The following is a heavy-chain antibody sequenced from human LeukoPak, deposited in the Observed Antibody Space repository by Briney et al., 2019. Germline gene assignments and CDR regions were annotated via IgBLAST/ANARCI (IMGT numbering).Heavy chain of an antibody. CDR3: VQETGHNWGYLDY. Sequence: PGGSLRLSCAASGFTFSSYGMHWVRQAPGKGLEWVSSVTNSGGSTYYADSVKGRFAISRDNSKNTLYLQMNTLRADDTAVYYCVQETGHNWGYLDYWGQGTLVTVSS. CDR1: GFTFSSYG. CDR2: VTNSGGST. D-gene: IGHD1-1*01. V-gene: IGHV3-23*01. J-gene: IGHJ4*02.